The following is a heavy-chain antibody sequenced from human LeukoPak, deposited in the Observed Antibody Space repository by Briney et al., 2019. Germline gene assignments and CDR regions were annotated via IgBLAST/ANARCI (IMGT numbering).Heavy chain of an antibody. D-gene: IGHD1-26*01. J-gene: IGHJ3*02. CDR1: GFTFSSYW. CDR2: INTDGSST. Sequence: GGSLRLSCAASGFTFSSYWMHWVRQAPGKGLVWVSRINTDGSSTSYADSVKGRFTISRDNAKNTLYLQMNSLRAEDTAVYYCATLGAGAFDIWAKGQWSPSLQ. V-gene: IGHV3-74*01. CDR3: ATLGAGAFDI.